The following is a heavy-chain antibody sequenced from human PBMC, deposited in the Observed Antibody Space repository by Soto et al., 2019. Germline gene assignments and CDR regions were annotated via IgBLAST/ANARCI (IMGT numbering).Heavy chain of an antibody. V-gene: IGHV3-21*01. CDR3: ARVYYYDSSGYYPPEYFQH. Sequence: GGSLRLSCAASGFTFSSYSMNWVRQAPGKGLEWVSSISSSSSYIYYADSVKGRFTISRDNAKNSLYLQMNSLRAEDTAAYYCARVYYYDSSGYYPPEYFQHWGQGTLVTVSS. D-gene: IGHD3-22*01. CDR2: ISSSSSYI. CDR1: GFTFSSYS. J-gene: IGHJ1*01.